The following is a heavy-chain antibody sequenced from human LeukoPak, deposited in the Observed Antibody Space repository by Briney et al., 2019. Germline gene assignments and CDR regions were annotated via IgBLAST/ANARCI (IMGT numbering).Heavy chain of an antibody. CDR2: IIPIFGTA. CDR1: GGTFSSYA. J-gene: IGHJ1*01. V-gene: IGHV1-69*05. CDR3: AREGRYSGSHFQH. D-gene: IGHD1-26*01. Sequence: SVKVSCKASGGTFSSYAISWVRQAPGQGLEWMGRIIPIFGTANYAQKFQGRVTITTDESTSTAYMELSSLRSEDTAVYYCAREGRYSGSHFQHWGQGTLATVSS.